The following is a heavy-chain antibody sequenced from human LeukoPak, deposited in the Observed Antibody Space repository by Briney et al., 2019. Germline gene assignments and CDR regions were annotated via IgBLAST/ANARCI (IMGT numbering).Heavy chain of an antibody. CDR3: ARGRGQWLAHYHFDS. J-gene: IGHJ4*02. Sequence: ASVKVSCKASGYTFTNYAMNWVRQAPGQGLQWMGWINTDTGNPTYVQDFTGRFVFSLDTSVSTAYLQISSLKAEDTAVYYCARGRGQWLAHYHFDSWGQGTLVTVSS. V-gene: IGHV7-4-1*02. CDR1: GYTFTNYA. CDR2: INTDTGNP. D-gene: IGHD6-19*01.